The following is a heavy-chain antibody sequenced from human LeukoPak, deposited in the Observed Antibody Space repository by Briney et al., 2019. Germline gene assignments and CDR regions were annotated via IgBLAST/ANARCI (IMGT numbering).Heavy chain of an antibody. Sequence: ASVKVSCKASGYRFTSYGISWVRQAPGQGLEWMGWISAYNGNTNYAQKLQGRVTMTTDTSTSTAYMELRSLRSDDAAVYYCARGGDGDILTGLVFDYWGQGTLVTVSS. J-gene: IGHJ4*02. V-gene: IGHV1-18*01. CDR3: ARGGDGDILTGLVFDY. CDR2: ISAYNGNT. CDR1: GYRFTSYG. D-gene: IGHD3-9*01.